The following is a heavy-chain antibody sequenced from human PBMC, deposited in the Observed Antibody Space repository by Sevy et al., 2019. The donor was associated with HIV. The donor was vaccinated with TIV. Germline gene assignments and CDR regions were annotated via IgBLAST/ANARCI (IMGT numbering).Heavy chain of an antibody. D-gene: IGHD2-8*01. J-gene: IGHJ5*02. V-gene: IGHV3-7*04. CDR2: IKQDGSEK. CDR3: ARGGTYCTNGVCYGGWFDP. Sequence: GGSLRLSCAASGFTFSSYWMNWVRQAPGKGLEWVVNIKQDGSEKYYVDSVKGRFTISRDNAKNSLYLQMNSLRAEDTAVYYCARGGTYCTNGVCYGGWFDPWGQGTLVTVSS. CDR1: GFTFSSYW.